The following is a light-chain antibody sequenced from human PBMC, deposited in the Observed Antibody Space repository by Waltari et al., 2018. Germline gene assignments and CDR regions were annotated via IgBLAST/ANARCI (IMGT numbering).Light chain of an antibody. CDR3: QQYNNWPPWT. J-gene: IGKJ1*01. CDR1: QSVSSN. CDR2: GAS. Sequence: ETVMTQSPATLSVSPGERATLSCRASQSVSSNLAWYQQKPGQAPRLLVYGASTRATGIPARFSGSGSATEFTLTISSLQSEDFAVYYCQQYNNWPPWTFGQGTKVEIK. V-gene: IGKV3-15*01.